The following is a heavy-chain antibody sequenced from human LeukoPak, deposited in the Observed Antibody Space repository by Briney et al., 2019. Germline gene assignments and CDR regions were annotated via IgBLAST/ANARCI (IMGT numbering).Heavy chain of an antibody. V-gene: IGHV3-11*01. Sequence: GGSLRLSCAASGFTFSDYYMSWIRQAPGKGLEWVSYISSSGSTIYYADSVKGRFTISRDNAKNSLYLQMNSLRAEDTAVYYCARWVVVTAIGTYYYYGMDVWGQGTTATV. CDR1: GFTFSDYY. D-gene: IGHD2-21*02. CDR2: ISSSGSTI. CDR3: ARWVVVTAIGTYYYYGMDV. J-gene: IGHJ6*02.